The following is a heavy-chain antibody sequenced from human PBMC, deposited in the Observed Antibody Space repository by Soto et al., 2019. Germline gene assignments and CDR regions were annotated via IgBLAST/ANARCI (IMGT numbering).Heavy chain of an antibody. V-gene: IGHV3-23*01. CDR2: ISGSGGST. D-gene: IGHD3-22*01. Sequence: EVQLLESGGGWVQPGGSLRLSCAASGFTFSRYAMSWVRQAPGKGLEWVSAISGSGGSTYYADSVKGRFTISRDNSKNTLYLQMNSLRAEDTAVYYCAKYADSSGYYNYYYYGMDVWGQGTTVTVSS. J-gene: IGHJ6*02. CDR1: GFTFSRYA. CDR3: AKYADSSGYYNYYYYGMDV.